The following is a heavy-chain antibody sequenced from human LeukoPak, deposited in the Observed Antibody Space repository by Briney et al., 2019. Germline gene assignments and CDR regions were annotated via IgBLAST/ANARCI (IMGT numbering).Heavy chain of an antibody. V-gene: IGHV3-48*03. CDR1: GFTFSSYE. CDR3: VSLSGSYYSAYNWFDP. CDR2: ISSSGNTI. Sequence: GGSLRLSCVASGFTFSSYEMNWVRQAPGKGLEWVSYISSSGNTIYYADSVKGRFTISRDNAKSSLYLQMNSLRAEDTAVYYCVSLSGSYYSAYNWFDPWGQGTLVTVSS. D-gene: IGHD1-26*01. J-gene: IGHJ5*02.